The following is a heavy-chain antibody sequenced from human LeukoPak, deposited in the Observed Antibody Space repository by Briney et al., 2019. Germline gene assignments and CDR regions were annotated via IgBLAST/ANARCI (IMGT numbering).Heavy chain of an antibody. J-gene: IGHJ4*02. Sequence: PGGSLRLSCAASGFNFGDYYMGWIRQAPGKGLEWVSHISSSSSYTKYADSVKGRFTVSRDNSKNTLYLQMNSLRAEDTAVYYCAKELNGDYWGQGTLVTVSS. CDR3: AKELNGDY. V-gene: IGHV3-11*05. CDR1: GFNFGDYY. D-gene: IGHD3-16*01. CDR2: ISSSSSYT.